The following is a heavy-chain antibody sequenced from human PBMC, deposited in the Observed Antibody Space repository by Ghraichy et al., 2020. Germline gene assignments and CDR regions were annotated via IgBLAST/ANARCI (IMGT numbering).Heavy chain of an antibody. CDR3: TTVRGGYYYVDYYYYMDV. Sequence: GGSLRLSCAASGFTFSNAWMSWVRQAPGKGLEWVGRIKSKTDGGTTDYAAPVKGRFTISRDDSKNTLYLQMNSLKTEDTAVYYCTTVRGGYYYVDYYYYMDVWGKGTTVTVSS. CDR1: GFTFSNAW. J-gene: IGHJ6*03. V-gene: IGHV3-15*01. CDR2: IKSKTDGGTT. D-gene: IGHD3-22*01.